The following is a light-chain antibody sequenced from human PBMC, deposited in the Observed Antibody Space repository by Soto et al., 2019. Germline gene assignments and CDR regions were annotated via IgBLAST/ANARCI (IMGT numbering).Light chain of an antibody. CDR2: EVS. CDR3: SSYAGSNNVI. V-gene: IGLV2-8*01. Sequence: QPVLTQPPSASGSPGQSVTISCTGTNSDVGGYNYVSWYQQHPGKAPKVMIYEVSKRPSGVPDRFSGSKSGNTASLTVSGLQAEDEADYYCSSYAGSNNVIFGGGTKLTVL. J-gene: IGLJ2*01. CDR1: NSDVGGYNY.